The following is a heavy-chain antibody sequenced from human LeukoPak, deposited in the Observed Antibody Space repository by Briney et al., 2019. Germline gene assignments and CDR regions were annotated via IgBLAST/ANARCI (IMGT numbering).Heavy chain of an antibody. J-gene: IGHJ4*02. D-gene: IGHD3-22*01. CDR3: ARNNYYDSSGYDY. CDR2: ISSSSSYR. V-gene: IGHV3-21*01. CDR1: GFTFSSYS. Sequence: GGSLRLSCAASGFTFSSYSMNWVRQAPGKGLEWVSSISSSSSYRYYADSVKGRFAISRDNAKNSVYLQMNSLRAEDTAVYYCARNNYYDSSGYDYWGQGTLVTVSS.